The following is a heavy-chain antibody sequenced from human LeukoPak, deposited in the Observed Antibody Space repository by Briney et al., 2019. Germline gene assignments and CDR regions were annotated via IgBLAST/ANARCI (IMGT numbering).Heavy chain of an antibody. V-gene: IGHV3-33*01. D-gene: IGHD2-21*02. CDR1: GFTFSTYG. CDR3: ARDRPTRWRLNYYYYYGMDV. CDR2: IWYDGSNK. Sequence: PGRSLRLSCAASGFTFSTYGMRWVRQAPGKGLERVAVIWYDGSNKYYADSVKGRFTISRDNSKNTLYLQMNSLRAEDTAVYYCARDRPTRWRLNYYYYYGMDVWGQGTTVTVSS. J-gene: IGHJ6*02.